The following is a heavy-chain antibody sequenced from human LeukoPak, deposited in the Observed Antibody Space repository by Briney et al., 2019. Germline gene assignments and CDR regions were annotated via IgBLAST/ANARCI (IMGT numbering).Heavy chain of an antibody. J-gene: IGHJ4*02. V-gene: IGHV3-30*03. CDR2: ISYDGSNK. D-gene: IGHD3-22*01. Sequence: GGSLRLSCAASGFTFSNYGMHWVRQAPGKGLEWVAVISYDGSNKYYADSVKGRFTISRDNSKNTLYLQMNSLRAEDTAVYYCARDGGRIVVVGTNDYWGQGTLVTVSS. CDR3: ARDGGRIVVVGTNDY. CDR1: GFTFSNYG.